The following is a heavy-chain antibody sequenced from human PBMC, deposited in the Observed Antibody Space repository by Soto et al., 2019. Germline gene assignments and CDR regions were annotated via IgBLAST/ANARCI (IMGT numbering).Heavy chain of an antibody. D-gene: IGHD3-10*01. CDR1: GGSIISGGYY. CDR2: VYYSGST. Sequence: SETLSLTCTASGGSIISGGYYWSLMRQHPGKGLEWIGYVYYSGSTYYNPSLKSRVTISVDTSNNQFSLKLSSVTAADTAVYYCARSLSYYYGSGRLYYYYGMDVWGQGTTVTVSS. V-gene: IGHV4-31*03. J-gene: IGHJ6*02. CDR3: ARSLSYYYGSGRLYYYYGMDV.